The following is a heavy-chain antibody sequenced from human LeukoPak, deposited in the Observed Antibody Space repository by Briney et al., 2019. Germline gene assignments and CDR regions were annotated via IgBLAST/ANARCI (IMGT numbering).Heavy chain of an antibody. CDR2: IYYSGNT. J-gene: IGHJ5*02. D-gene: IGHD2-15*01. Sequence: SETLSLTCTVSGGSISSGDYYWSWIRQPPGKGLEWIGYIYYSGNTYYNPSLKSRVTISVDTSKNQFSLKLSSVTAADTAVYYCARVVAATLMRGWFDPWGQGTLVTVSS. CDR1: GGSISSGDYY. CDR3: ARVVAATLMRGWFDP. V-gene: IGHV4-30-4*01.